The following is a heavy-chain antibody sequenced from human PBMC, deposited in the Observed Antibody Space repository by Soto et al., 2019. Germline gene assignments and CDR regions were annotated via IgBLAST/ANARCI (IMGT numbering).Heavy chain of an antibody. CDR3: ASSQLPSSSSFWFDP. V-gene: IGHV5-10-1*01. J-gene: IGHJ5*02. Sequence: GESLKISCKGSGYSFTSYWISWVRQMPGKGLEWMGRIDPSDSYTNYSPSFQGHVTISADKSISTAYLQWSSLKASDTAMYYCASSQLPSSSSFWFDPWGQGTLVTVSS. D-gene: IGHD6-6*01. CDR1: GYSFTSYW. CDR2: IDPSDSYT.